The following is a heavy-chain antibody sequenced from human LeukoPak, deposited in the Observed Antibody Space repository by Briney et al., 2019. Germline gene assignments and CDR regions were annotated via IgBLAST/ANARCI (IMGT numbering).Heavy chain of an antibody. Sequence: SETLSLTCAVYGGSFSGYYWSWIRQPPGKGLEWIGEINDSENTNYNPSLKSRVTISVDTSKNQFSLKLSSVTAADTAIYYCARETAAAGSFIAINDYWAREPWSPSPQ. J-gene: IGHJ4*02. V-gene: IGHV4-34*01. CDR3: ARETAAAGSFIAINDY. D-gene: IGHD6-13*01. CDR2: INDSENT. CDR1: GGSFSGYY.